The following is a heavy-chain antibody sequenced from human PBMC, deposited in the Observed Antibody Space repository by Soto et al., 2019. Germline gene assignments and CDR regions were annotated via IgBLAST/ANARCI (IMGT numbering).Heavy chain of an antibody. CDR1: GFTFSSYS. Sequence: GGSLRLSCAASGFTFSSYSMNWVRQAPGKGLDWVSYISSSSSTIYYADSVKGRFTISRDNAKNSLYLQMNSLRAEDTAVYYCARGRRYCSGGSCWAHWFDPWGQGTLVTVSS. D-gene: IGHD2-15*01. CDR3: ARGRRYCSGGSCWAHWFDP. V-gene: IGHV3-48*01. CDR2: ISSSSSTI. J-gene: IGHJ5*02.